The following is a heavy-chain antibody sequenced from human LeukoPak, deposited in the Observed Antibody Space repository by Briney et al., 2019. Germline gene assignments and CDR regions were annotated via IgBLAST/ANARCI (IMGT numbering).Heavy chain of an antibody. D-gene: IGHD3-3*01. CDR2: IKQDGSER. Sequence: PGGSLRLSCAASGFTFTKYWMTWVRQAPGKGLEWVANIKQDGSERNYVDTVKGRFIISRDNAKNLLYLQMNSLRAEDTAVCYCARENWAPYDWGQGTLVTVSS. CDR1: GFTFTKYW. CDR3: ARENWAPYD. V-gene: IGHV3-7*01. J-gene: IGHJ4*02.